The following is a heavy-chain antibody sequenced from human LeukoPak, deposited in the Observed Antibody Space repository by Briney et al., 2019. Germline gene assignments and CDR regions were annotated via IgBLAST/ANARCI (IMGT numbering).Heavy chain of an antibody. J-gene: IGHJ4*02. CDR1: GYTFTSYD. D-gene: IGHD1-7*01. CDR3: ATGGLNWNYTFDY. CDR2: MNPNSGNT. V-gene: IGHV1-8*01. Sequence: ASVEVSCKASGYTFTSYDINWVRQATGQGLEWMGWMNPNSGNTGYAQKFQGRVTMTRNTSISTAYMELSSLRSEDTAVYYCATGGLNWNYTFDYWGQGTLVTVSS.